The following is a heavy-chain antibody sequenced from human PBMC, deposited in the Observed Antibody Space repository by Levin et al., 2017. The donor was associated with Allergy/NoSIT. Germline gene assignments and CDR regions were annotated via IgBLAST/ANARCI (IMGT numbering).Heavy chain of an antibody. CDR2: IRPDGSAK. CDR1: GFIFSSHW. V-gene: IGHV3-7*04. D-gene: IGHD5-24*01. CDR3: ARDANWASDI. J-gene: IGHJ3*02. Sequence: TGESLKISCGTSGFIFSSHWMVWVRQAPGKGLEWVANIRPDGSAKNYADSVRGRFTISRDNAKNSLSLEMNSLRVEDTAVYYCARDANWASDIWGQGTMVTVSS.